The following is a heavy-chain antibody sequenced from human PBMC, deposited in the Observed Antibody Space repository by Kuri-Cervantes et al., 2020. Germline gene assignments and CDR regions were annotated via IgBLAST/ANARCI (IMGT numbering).Heavy chain of an antibody. J-gene: IGHJ6*03. D-gene: IGHD3-10*01. Sequence: QVSCKGSGYSFTSYWIGWVRQMPGKGLEWMGIIYPGDSDTRYSPSFQGQVTISVDESITTAYLQWNNLKTSDSAVYYCARFTSGRSDYYFFYMDVWGKGTSVTVSS. V-gene: IGHV5-51*01. CDR3: ARFTSGRSDYYFFYMDV. CDR2: IYPGDSDT. CDR1: GYSFTSYW.